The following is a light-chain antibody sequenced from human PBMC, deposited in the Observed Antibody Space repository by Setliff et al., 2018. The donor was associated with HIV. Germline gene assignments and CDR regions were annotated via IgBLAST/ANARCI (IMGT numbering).Light chain of an antibody. CDR3: CSYVFGDTWI. Sequence: QSVLTQPASVSGSPGQSITISCTGSATDVGNYGSVSWYQHHPGEVPKLIIYDVNKRPSGISNRFSGSKTGNSASLTISGLHTEDEADYYCCSYVFGDTWIFGGGTK. CDR2: DVN. J-gene: IGLJ2*01. V-gene: IGLV2-23*02. CDR1: ATDVGNYGS.